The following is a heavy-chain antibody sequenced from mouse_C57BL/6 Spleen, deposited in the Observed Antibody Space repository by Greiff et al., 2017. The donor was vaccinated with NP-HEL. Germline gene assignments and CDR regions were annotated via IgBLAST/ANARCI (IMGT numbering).Heavy chain of an antibody. CDR2: IHPNSGST. Sequence: VQLQQPGAELVKPGASVKLSCKASGYTFTSYWMHWVKQRPGQGLEWIGMIHPNSGSTNYNEKLKSKATLTVDKSSSTAYMQLSSLTSEDSAVYYCARTAFYAMDYWGQGTSVTVFS. J-gene: IGHJ4*01. CDR1: GYTFTSYW. CDR3: ARTAFYAMDY. V-gene: IGHV1-64*01.